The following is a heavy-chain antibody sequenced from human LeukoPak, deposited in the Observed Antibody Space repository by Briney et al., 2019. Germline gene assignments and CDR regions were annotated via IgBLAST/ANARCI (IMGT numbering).Heavy chain of an antibody. CDR2: IWNDGSSQ. CDR1: GFTFSRYA. Sequence: GGSLRLSCAASGFTFSRYAMHWVRQAPGKGLEWVAFIWNDGSSQNYADSVKGRFTISRDNSKKMLYVQMNSLRGDDTAVYYCARDWYYDSAGYFPYWGLGTLVTVSS. D-gene: IGHD3-22*01. J-gene: IGHJ4*02. V-gene: IGHV3-33*01. CDR3: ARDWYYDSAGYFPY.